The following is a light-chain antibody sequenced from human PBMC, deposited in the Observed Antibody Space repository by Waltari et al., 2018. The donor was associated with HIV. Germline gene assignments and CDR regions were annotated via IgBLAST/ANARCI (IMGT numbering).Light chain of an antibody. CDR2: GTS. Sequence: EIVLTQSPGTLSLSSGERATLSCRASQSVTSTFLAWYQQKPGQAPRLLIYGTSNRATGIPDRFSGSGFGTDFTLTITRLEPEDFAVYYCHQYDSSPETFGQGTKVEI. V-gene: IGKV3-20*01. CDR3: HQYDSSPET. J-gene: IGKJ1*01. CDR1: QSVTSTF.